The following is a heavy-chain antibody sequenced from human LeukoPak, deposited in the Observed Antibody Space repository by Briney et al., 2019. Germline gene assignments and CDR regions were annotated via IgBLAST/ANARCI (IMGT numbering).Heavy chain of an antibody. CDR2: ISDSGGST. CDR3: AKDRGLEAFDI. Sequence: PGGSLRLSCAASGFTFSSFAMNWVRQAPGKGLEWVSGISDSGGSTYYADSVKGRFTISRDNSKNTLYLQMNSLRAEDTAVFYCAKDRGLEAFDIWGQGTLVTVSS. V-gene: IGHV3-23*01. J-gene: IGHJ3*02. CDR1: GFTFSSFA. D-gene: IGHD3/OR15-3a*01.